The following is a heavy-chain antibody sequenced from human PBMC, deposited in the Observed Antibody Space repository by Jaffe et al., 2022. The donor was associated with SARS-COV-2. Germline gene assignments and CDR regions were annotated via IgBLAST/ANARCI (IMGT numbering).Heavy chain of an antibody. CDR2: ISGSGGST. CDR3: AKDLTVVVVAATRVFDY. J-gene: IGHJ4*02. CDR1: GFTFSSYA. D-gene: IGHD2-15*01. V-gene: IGHV3-23*01. Sequence: EVQLLESGGGLVQPGGSLRLSCAASGFTFSSYAMSWVRQAPGKGLEWVSAISGSGGSTYYADSVKGRFTISRDNSKNTLYLQMNSLRAEDTAVYYCAKDLTVVVVAATRVFDYWGQGTLVTVSS.